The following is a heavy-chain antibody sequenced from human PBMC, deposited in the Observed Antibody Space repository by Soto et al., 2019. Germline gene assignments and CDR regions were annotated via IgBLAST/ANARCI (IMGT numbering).Heavy chain of an antibody. CDR3: ARVLRYCSSTSCYAYYYYGMDV. CDR1: GGSISSYY. V-gene: IGHV4-59*01. CDR2: IYYSGST. D-gene: IGHD2-2*01. Sequence: QVQLQESGPGLVKPSETLSLTCTVSGGSISSYYWSWIRQPPGKGLEWIGYIYYSGSTNYNPSLKSRVTISVDTSKNQFSLKLSSVTAADTAVYYCARVLRYCSSTSCYAYYYYGMDVGGQGTTVTVSS. J-gene: IGHJ6*02.